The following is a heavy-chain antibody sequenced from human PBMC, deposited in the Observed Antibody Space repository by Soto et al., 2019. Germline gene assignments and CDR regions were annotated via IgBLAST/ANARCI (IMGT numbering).Heavy chain of an antibody. V-gene: IGHV3-30-3*01. CDR2: ISYDGSNK. D-gene: IGHD3-10*01. Sequence: GGSLRLSCAASGFTFSSYAMHWVRQAPGKGLEWVAVISYDGSNKYYADSVKGRFTISRDNSKNTLYLQMNSLRAEDTAVYYCARGGISRETYFDYWGQGTLVTVSS. CDR1: GFTFSSYA. J-gene: IGHJ4*02. CDR3: ARGGISRETYFDY.